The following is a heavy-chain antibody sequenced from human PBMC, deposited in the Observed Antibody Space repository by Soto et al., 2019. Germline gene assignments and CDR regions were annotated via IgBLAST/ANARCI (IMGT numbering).Heavy chain of an antibody. D-gene: IGHD6-19*01. CDR3: ARDDSGWYLGY. CDR2: ISSIIATI. CDR1: GFTFSSYS. J-gene: IGHJ4*02. Sequence: EVQLVESGGGLVQPGGSLRLSCAASGFTFSSYSMNWVRQAPGKGLEWVSYISSIIATIYYADSVKGRFTISRDHAKNSLYLQMNSLRAEDTAVYYCARDDSGWYLGYWGQGTLVTVSS. V-gene: IGHV3-48*01.